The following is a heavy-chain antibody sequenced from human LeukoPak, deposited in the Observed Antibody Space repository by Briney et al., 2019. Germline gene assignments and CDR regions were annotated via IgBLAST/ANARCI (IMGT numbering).Heavy chain of an antibody. V-gene: IGHV4-4*02. CDR1: GGSISSSNW. D-gene: IGHD3-9*01. Sequence: SETLSLTCAVSGGSISSSNWWSWVRQPPGKGLEWIGEIHHSGSTNYNPSLKGRVTISVDKSKNQFSLKLSSVTAADTAVYYCARNDILTQGWFDPWGQGTLVAVSS. CDR2: IHHSGST. J-gene: IGHJ5*02. CDR3: ARNDILTQGWFDP.